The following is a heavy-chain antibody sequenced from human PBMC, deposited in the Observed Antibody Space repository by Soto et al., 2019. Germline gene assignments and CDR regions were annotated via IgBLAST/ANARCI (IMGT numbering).Heavy chain of an antibody. Sequence: QVQLVESGGGVVQPGRSLTIFCTASGFTFKHNAMHWIRQAPAKGLEWVADISYDGSTKNYADSVKGRFTISRDNSKNPLSLPMGALKGEDTATYYCAREGIAESGPNYYDFWGQGTLVAVSS. D-gene: IGHD6-13*01. CDR2: ISYDGSTK. CDR1: GFTFKHNA. CDR3: AREGIAESGPNYYDF. J-gene: IGHJ4*02. V-gene: IGHV3-30-3*01.